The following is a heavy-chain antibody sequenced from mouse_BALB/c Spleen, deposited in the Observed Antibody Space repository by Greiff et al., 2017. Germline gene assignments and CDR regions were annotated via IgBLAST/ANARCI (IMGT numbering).Heavy chain of an antibody. CDR2: ISSGGGST. V-gene: IGHV5-12-1*01. Sequence: EVKVVESGGGLVKPGGSLKLSCAASGFAFSSYDMSWVRQTPEKRLEWVAYISSGGGSTYYPDTVKGRFTISRDNAKNTLYLQMSSLKSEDTAMYYCARPFTTGVATDYWGQGTTLTVSS. J-gene: IGHJ2*01. CDR3: ARPFTTGVATDY. CDR1: GFAFSSYD. D-gene: IGHD1-1*01.